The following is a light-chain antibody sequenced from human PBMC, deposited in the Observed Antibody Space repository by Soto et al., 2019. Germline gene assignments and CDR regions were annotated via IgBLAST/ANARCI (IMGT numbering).Light chain of an antibody. CDR3: QQYSNWPPWT. CDR2: GAS. Sequence: EIVMTQSPATLSVSPGERATLSCRASQSVSSNLACYQQKPGQAPRLLIYGASTRATGIPARFSGSGSGTELTLTNSSLQSEDFAVYCCQQYSNWPPWTFGQGTKVESK. J-gene: IGKJ1*01. CDR1: QSVSSN. V-gene: IGKV3-15*01.